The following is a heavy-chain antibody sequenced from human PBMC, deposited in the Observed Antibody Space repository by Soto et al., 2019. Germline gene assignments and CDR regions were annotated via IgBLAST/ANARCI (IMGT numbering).Heavy chain of an antibody. V-gene: IGHV4-59*01. Sequence: PSETLSLTCSISGGSIRSYYWNWMRQSPGKGLEWIGYIDDSGSTDYNPSLKSRVTISVDTSKNQFSLKMSSVTAADTAVYYCARQGNYDRSGYSGTFDYWGQGILVTVSS. CDR2: IDDSGST. D-gene: IGHD3-22*01. J-gene: IGHJ4*02. CDR3: ARQGNYDRSGYSGTFDY. CDR1: GGSIRSYY.